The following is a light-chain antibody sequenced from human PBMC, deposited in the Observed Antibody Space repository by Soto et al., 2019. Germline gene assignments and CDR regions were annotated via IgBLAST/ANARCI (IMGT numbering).Light chain of an antibody. CDR2: AAS. V-gene: IGKV1-39*01. Sequence: PLSPSLSSLSASVGDRGTITCRASQGISSALDWYQEKPGKAPRLLIYAASNLQDGVPSRFSGSGSGTDFSLTISSLQPEDFATYYCLQTVTSPLTFGGGTKVDIK. CDR1: QGISSA. J-gene: IGKJ4*01. CDR3: LQTVTSPLT.